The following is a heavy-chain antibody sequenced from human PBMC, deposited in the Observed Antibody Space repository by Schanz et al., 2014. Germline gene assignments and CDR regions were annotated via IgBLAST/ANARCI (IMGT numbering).Heavy chain of an antibody. CDR2: IIPVLAIA. CDR1: GGTFNSYT. J-gene: IGHJ4*02. D-gene: IGHD4-17*01. CDR3: ARGYGDSPTDF. V-gene: IGHV1-69*02. Sequence: QVQLVQSGAEVKKPGSSMKVSCKASGGTFNSYTINWVRQAPGQGLEWMGRIIPVLAIADYAQKFQGRVTITADKSTFTAYMDVSSLRSEDTAVYYCARGYGDSPTDFWGQGTLVTVSS.